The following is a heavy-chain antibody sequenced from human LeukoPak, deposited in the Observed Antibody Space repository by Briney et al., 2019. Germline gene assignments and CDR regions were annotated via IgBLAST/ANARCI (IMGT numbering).Heavy chain of an antibody. V-gene: IGHV4-34*01. D-gene: IGHD1-7*01. CDR3: ARKRNYQGSWFDP. Sequence: SETLSLTCAVYGGSFSGYYWSWIRQPPGKGLEWIGEINHSGSTNYNPSLKSRVTISVDTSKNQFSLKLSSVTAADTAAYYCARKRNYQGSWFDPWGQGTLVTVSS. CDR1: GGSFSGYY. CDR2: INHSGST. J-gene: IGHJ5*02.